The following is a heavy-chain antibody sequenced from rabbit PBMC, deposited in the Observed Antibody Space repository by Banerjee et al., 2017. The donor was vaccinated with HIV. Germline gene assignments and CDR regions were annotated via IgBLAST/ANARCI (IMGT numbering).Heavy chain of an antibody. CDR3: ARSGYAGYGYGEFNL. V-gene: IGHV1S7*01. Sequence: QLKETGGGLVQPGGSLTLSCKASGFDFSSYYMSWVRQAPGKGPEWIGTIYAGKGRTYYASWVNGRFTISSDNAQNTVDLQMNSLTAVDRATYFCARSGYAGYGYGEFNLWGQGTLVTVS. CDR1: GFDFSSYY. J-gene: IGHJ4*01. D-gene: IGHD6-1*01. CDR2: IYAGKGRT.